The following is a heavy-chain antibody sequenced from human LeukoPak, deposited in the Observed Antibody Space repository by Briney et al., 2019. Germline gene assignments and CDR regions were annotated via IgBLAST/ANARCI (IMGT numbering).Heavy chain of an antibody. CDR2: ISYDGSNK. D-gene: IGHD1-26*01. CDR1: GFTFSSYS. J-gene: IGHJ5*02. CDR3: ARPYFIVGANWFDP. V-gene: IGHV3-30*03. Sequence: PGGSLRLSCAASGFTFSSYSMNWVRQAPGKGLEWVAVISYDGSNKYYADSVKGRFTISRDNSKNTLYLQMNSLRAEDTAVYYCARPYFIVGANWFDPWGQGTLVTVSS.